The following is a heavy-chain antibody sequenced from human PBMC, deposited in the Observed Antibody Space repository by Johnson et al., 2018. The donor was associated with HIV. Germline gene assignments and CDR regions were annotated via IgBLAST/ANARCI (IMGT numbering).Heavy chain of an antibody. V-gene: IGHV3-30*18. Sequence: QMQLVESGGGVVQPGRSLRLSCADSGLTFSSYGMNWVRQAPGKGLEWLAAISFDGSKKNYADSVKGRFTISRDNAKNSLYLQMNSLRAEDTAVYYCAKTYSGSNRDAFDIWGQGTMVTVSS. CDR3: AKTYSGSNRDAFDI. CDR2: ISFDGSKK. J-gene: IGHJ3*02. CDR1: GLTFSSYG. D-gene: IGHD1-26*01.